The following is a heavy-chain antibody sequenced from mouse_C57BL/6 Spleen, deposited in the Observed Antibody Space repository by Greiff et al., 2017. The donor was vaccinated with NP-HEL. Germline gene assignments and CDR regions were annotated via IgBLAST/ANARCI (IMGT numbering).Heavy chain of an antibody. V-gene: IGHV1-80*01. D-gene: IGHD4-1*01. CDR1: GYAFSSYW. J-gene: IGHJ4*01. CDR3: ARDENWVDAMDY. CDR2: IYPGDGDT. Sequence: VKLQESGAELVKPGASVKISCKASGYAFSSYWMNWVKQRPGKGLEWIGQIYPGDGDTNYNGKFKGKATLTADKSSSTAYMQLSSLTSEDSAVYFCARDENWVDAMDYWGQGTSVTVSS.